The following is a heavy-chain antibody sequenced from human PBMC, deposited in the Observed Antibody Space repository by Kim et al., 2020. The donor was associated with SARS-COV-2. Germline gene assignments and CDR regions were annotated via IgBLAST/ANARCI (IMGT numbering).Heavy chain of an antibody. CDR2: IYYSGST. J-gene: IGHJ4*02. V-gene: IGHV4-39*02. CDR1: GGSISSSSYY. CDR3: AREGSGSYFDY. D-gene: IGHD1-26*01. Sequence: SETLSLTCTVSGGSISSSSYYWGWIRQPPGKGLEWIGSIYYSGSTYYNPSLKSRVTISVDTSKNQFSLKLSSVTAADTAVYYCAREGSGSYFDYWGQGTLVTVSS.